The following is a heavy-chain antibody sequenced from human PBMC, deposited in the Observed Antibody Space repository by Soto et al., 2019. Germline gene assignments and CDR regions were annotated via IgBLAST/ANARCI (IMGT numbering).Heavy chain of an antibody. V-gene: IGHV6-1*01. J-gene: IGHJ6*02. Sequence: SQTLSLTCAISGDSVSGNSAAWNWIRQSPSRGLEWLGRTYYRSKWYNDYAVSVKSRITINPDTSKNQFSLQLNSVTPEDTAVYYCARDSVRGQYYYGSPDGMDVWGQGTTVTVSS. CDR1: GDSVSGNSAA. D-gene: IGHD3-10*01. CDR3: ARDSVRGQYYYGSPDGMDV. CDR2: TYYRSKWYN.